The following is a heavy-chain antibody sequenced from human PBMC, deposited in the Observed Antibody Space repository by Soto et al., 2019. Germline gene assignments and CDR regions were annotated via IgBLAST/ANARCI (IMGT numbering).Heavy chain of an antibody. CDR2: INSDGSST. V-gene: IGHV3-74*01. Sequence: EVQLVESGGGLVQPGGSLRLSCAASGFTFSSYWMHWVRQAPGKGLVWVSRINSDGSSTSYADSVKGRFTISRDNAKNTLYLQMNSLRAEDTAVYYCARTLLYSSGWTGYYYGMDVWAKGPRSPSP. CDR1: GFTFSSYW. D-gene: IGHD6-19*01. CDR3: ARTLLYSSGWTGYYYGMDV. J-gene: IGHJ6*02.